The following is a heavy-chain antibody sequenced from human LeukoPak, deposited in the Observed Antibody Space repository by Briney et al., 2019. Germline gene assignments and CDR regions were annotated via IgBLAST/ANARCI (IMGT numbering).Heavy chain of an antibody. CDR3: TKGRGI. D-gene: IGHD3-10*01. CDR2: IYTSGST. Sequence: SETLSLTCTVSGGSISSGSYDWYWIRQPAGKGLEWIGHIYTSGSTDYNPSLKSRVTISVATSKNQFSLRLTSVTAADTAIYYCTKGRGIWGQGTLVTVSS. J-gene: IGHJ4*02. CDR1: GGSISSGSYD. V-gene: IGHV4-61*09.